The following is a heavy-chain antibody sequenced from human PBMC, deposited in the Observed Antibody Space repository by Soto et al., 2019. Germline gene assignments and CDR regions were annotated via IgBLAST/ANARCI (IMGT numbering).Heavy chain of an antibody. J-gene: IGHJ3*02. CDR3: ARDGSLCRSTSCSSDAFDI. CDR1: GFTFSSYG. CDR2: IWYDGSNK. D-gene: IGHD2-2*01. Sequence: QVQLVESGGGVVQPGRSLRLSCAASGFTFSSYGMHWVRQAPGKGLEWVAVIWYDGSNKYYADSVKGRFTISRDNSNNTLYLQMNSLRAEDTAVYYCARDGSLCRSTSCSSDAFDIWGQGTMVTVSS. V-gene: IGHV3-33*01.